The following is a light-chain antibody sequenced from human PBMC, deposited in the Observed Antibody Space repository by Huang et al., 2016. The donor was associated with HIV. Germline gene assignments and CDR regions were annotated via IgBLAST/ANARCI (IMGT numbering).Light chain of an antibody. J-gene: IGKJ1*01. CDR1: QTISMC. V-gene: IGKV1-5*01. CDR2: DSS. CDR3: QQYESFPWT. Sequence: DIQMTQSPSILSASLGDRVTITCRASQTISMCLAWYRQRPGTAPQLLISDSSTVEIGVPSRFSGSGSDTEFTITINKLQADDFATYYCQQYESFPWTFGQGT.